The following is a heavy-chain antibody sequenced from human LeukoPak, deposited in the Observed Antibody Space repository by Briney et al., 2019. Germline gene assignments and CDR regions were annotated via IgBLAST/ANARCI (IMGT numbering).Heavy chain of an antibody. CDR2: MYTGGTT. V-gene: IGHV3-53*01. CDR1: GFTVSGTH. CDR3: AKDEATSGGGLAS. J-gene: IGHJ5*01. Sequence: GGSLRLSCTASGFTVSGTHMTWVRQAPQKGLEWVPAMYTGGTTYYADSVTGRFTVSRDTSRNTLFLHMNNLRAEDTAVYYCAKDEATSGGGLASWGQGTLVIVSS. D-gene: IGHD3-16*01.